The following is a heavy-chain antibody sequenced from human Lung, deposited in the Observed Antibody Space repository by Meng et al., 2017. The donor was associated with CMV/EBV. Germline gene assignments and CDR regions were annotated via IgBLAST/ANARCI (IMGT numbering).Heavy chain of an antibody. Sequence: EGQLVWSGGGLFHPGGSLRLSCAVSGFALRSYWMHWVRQAPGKGLEWVSRIDIDGRDITYADSVKGRFTISRDTAKNMLYLEMNSLRVEDTAVYYCARGLEEYLGWEMGYWGQGTLVTVSS. CDR1: GFALRSYW. J-gene: IGHJ4*02. CDR2: IDIDGRDI. V-gene: IGHV3-74*03. D-gene: IGHD2/OR15-2a*01. CDR3: ARGLEEYLGWEMGY.